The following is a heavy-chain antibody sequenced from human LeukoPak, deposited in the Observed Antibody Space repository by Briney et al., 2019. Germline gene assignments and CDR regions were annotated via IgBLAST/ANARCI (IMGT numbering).Heavy chain of an antibody. J-gene: IGHJ4*02. Sequence: GGTLRLSCVVSGFTFRVYGMSWVRQTPGKGLEWVSAMSGSGGSTYYADSVKGRFTISRDNSKNTLYLQMNSLRAEDTAVYYCAKWGCSGSDCYPFDYWGQGTLVTVSS. CDR1: GFTFRVYG. CDR3: AKWGCSGSDCYPFDY. D-gene: IGHD2-21*02. CDR2: MSGSGGST. V-gene: IGHV3-23*01.